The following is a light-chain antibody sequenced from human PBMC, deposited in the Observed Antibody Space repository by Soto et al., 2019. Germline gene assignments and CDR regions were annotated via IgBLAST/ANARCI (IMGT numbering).Light chain of an antibody. CDR3: MQNRQIPYS. CDR1: QSLFNPDGKTY. V-gene: IGKV2D-29*01. Sequence: DIAMTQIPLSLSVTPGQPAAISCRSSQSLFNPDGKTYLHWFLQKPGQPPQLLITGVSTRFSGVADRFIGSGSGTDFTLKISRVEAEVVGVYFCMQNRQIPYSFGQGTKLEIK. CDR2: GVS. J-gene: IGKJ2*01.